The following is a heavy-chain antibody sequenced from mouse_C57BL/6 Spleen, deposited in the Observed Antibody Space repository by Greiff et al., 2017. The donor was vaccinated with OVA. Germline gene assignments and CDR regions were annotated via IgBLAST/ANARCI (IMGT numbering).Heavy chain of an antibody. CDR3: ARRERADYAMDY. Sequence: EVKLMESEGGLVQPGSSMKLSCTASGFTFSDYYMAWVRQVPEKGLEWVANINYDGSSTYYLDSLKSRFIISRDNAKNILYLQMSSLKSEDTATYYCARRERADYAMDYWGQGTSVTVSS. J-gene: IGHJ4*01. CDR1: GFTFSDYY. V-gene: IGHV5-16*01. CDR2: INYDGSST. D-gene: IGHD3-1*01.